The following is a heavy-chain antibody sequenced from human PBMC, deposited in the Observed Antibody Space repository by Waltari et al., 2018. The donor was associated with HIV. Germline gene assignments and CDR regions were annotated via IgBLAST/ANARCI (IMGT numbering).Heavy chain of an antibody. J-gene: IGHJ4*02. V-gene: IGHV1-2*02. D-gene: IGHD1-26*01. Sequence: QVQLVQSGAEVKKPGASVKVSCKASGYTFTGSYMHWVRQAPGQGLEWMGWINPNSGGTNYAQKFQGRVTMTRDTSISTAYMELSRLRSDDTAVYYCAGRYNSGSSKWAFDYWGQGTLVTVSS. CDR3: AGRYNSGSSKWAFDY. CDR2: INPNSGGT. CDR1: GYTFTGSY.